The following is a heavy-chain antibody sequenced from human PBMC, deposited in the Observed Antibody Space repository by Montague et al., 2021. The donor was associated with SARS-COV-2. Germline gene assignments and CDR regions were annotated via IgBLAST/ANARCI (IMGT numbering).Heavy chain of an antibody. CDR1: GFSLSTPNVG. V-gene: IGHV2-5*01. J-gene: IGHJ4*02. Sequence: PALVKPTQTLTLTCTFSGFSLSTPNVGVGWIRQPPGKALEWVAVIYSNDEKRYSPSLRNRLTITKDTAKNQVVLSLTYVGPVDTATYYCAHLIRYYDIFTGIPFDYWGQGSPVTVSS. D-gene: IGHD3-9*01. CDR2: IYSNDEK. CDR3: AHLIRYYDIFTGIPFDY.